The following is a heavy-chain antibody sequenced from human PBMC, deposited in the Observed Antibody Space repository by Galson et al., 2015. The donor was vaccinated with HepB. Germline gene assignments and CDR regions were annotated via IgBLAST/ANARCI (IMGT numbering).Heavy chain of an antibody. CDR3: ARLRPYSSGDYYGMDV. V-gene: IGHV1-46*01. D-gene: IGHD6-19*01. Sequence: SVKVSCKASVDTFTSYYVHWVRQAPGQGLEWMGVINPRTGSTSYAQNFQGSVTMTRDTSTSTVYMELSSLSSEDTAVYYCARLRPYSSGDYYGMDVWGQGTTVTVSS. J-gene: IGHJ6*02. CDR1: VDTFTSYY. CDR2: INPRTGST.